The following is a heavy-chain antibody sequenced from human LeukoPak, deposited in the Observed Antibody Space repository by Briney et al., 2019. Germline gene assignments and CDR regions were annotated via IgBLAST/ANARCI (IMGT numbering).Heavy chain of an antibody. Sequence: SETLSLTCAVYGGPFSGYYWSWIRQPPGKGLEWIGSIYYSGSTYYNPSLKSRVTISVDTSKNQFSLKLSSVTAADTAVYYCARDPYHSSWAEESPRYFDYWGQGTLVTVSS. J-gene: IGHJ4*02. CDR3: ARDPYHSSWAEESPRYFDY. CDR2: IYYSGST. V-gene: IGHV4-34*01. D-gene: IGHD6-13*01. CDR1: GGPFSGYY.